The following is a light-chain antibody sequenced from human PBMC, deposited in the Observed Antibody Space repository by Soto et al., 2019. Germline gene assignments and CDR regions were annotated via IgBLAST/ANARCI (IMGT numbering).Light chain of an antibody. CDR3: SSYTSDSSYV. Sequence: QSVLAQPASVSGSPGQSITISCTGTSSDVGLYDYVSWYQQHPGKAPQLMIYAVSNRPSGVSNRFSASKSGNTASLFISGLQAEDEADYYCSSYTSDSSYVFGSGKKVNV. CDR1: SSDVGLYDY. V-gene: IGLV2-14*01. CDR2: AVS. J-gene: IGLJ1*01.